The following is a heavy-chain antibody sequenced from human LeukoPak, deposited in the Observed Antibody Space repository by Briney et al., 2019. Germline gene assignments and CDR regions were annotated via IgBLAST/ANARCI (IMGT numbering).Heavy chain of an antibody. D-gene: IGHD2-21*02. J-gene: IGHJ5*02. V-gene: IGHV3-30-3*01. CDR1: GFTFSSYA. CDR3: ARGLVTAIADWFDP. Sequence: GRSLRLSCAASGFTFSSYAMHWVRQAPGKGLEWVAVISYDGSNKYYADSVKGRFTTSRDNSKNTLYLQMNSLRAEDTAVYYCARGLVTAIADWFDPWGQGTLVTVSS. CDR2: ISYDGSNK.